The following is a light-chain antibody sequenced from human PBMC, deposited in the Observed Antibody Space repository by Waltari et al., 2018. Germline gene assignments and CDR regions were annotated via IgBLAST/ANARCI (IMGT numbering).Light chain of an antibody. J-gene: IGKJ3*01. CDR1: QSLNNW. CDR2: KSS. CDR3: LQYNSSPFT. Sequence: IQMTQSPSSLSASVGDTVTITCRASQSLNNWLDWYQQKPGKAPKLLIYKSSSLQSGVPSRFSGSGSGTEFTLTLSSLQPEDFATYYCLQYNSSPFTFGPGTKLDIK. V-gene: IGKV1-12*01.